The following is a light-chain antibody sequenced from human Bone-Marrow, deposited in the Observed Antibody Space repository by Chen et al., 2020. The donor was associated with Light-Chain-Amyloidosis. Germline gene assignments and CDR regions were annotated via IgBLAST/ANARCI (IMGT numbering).Light chain of an antibody. CDR2: DDR. CDR3: QVWDRSGDRPA. J-gene: IGLJ3*02. CDR1: NLGSTS. Sequence: SYVLTQPFSVSVAPGQTATIACGGSNLGSTSVHWYQQTPGPAPLLLVYDDRDRHSGIPERLSGSNSGYTATLTISRVEAGDEAAYYCQVWDRSGDRPAFGGGTKLTVL. V-gene: IGLV3-21*02.